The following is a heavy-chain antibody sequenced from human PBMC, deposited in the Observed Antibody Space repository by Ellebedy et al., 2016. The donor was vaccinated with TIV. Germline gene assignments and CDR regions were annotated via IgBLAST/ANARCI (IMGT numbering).Heavy chain of an antibody. V-gene: IGHV4-39*02. D-gene: IGHD2-15*01. J-gene: IGHJ4*02. Sequence: SETLSLTCTVSGGSISSSSYYWGWIRQPPGKGLEWIGSIYYSGSTYYNPSLKSRVTISVDTSNNQFSLKLSSVTAADTAVYYCARDIGYCNGGDCYFYWGQGILVTVSS. CDR2: IYYSGST. CDR3: ARDIGYCNGGDCYFY. CDR1: GGSISSSSYY.